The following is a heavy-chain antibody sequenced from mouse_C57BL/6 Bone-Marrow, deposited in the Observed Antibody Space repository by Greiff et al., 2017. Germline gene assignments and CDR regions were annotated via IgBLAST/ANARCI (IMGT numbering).Heavy chain of an antibody. D-gene: IGHD2-4*01. CDR3: ASDGAGLPSWYFDV. Sequence: VQLQQPGAELVMPGASVKLSCKASGYTFTSYWMHWVKQRPGQGLEWIGEIDPSDSYTNYNQKFKGKSTLTVDKSSSTAYMQLSSLTSEVSAVYCCASDGAGLPSWYFDVWGTGTTVTVSS. CDR2: IDPSDSYT. V-gene: IGHV1-69*01. J-gene: IGHJ1*03. CDR1: GYTFTSYW.